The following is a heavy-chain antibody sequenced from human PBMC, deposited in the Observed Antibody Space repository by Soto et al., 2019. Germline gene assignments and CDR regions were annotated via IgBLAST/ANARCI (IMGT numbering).Heavy chain of an antibody. CDR2: IYPGASET. D-gene: IGHD4-17*01. V-gene: IGHV5-51*01. CDR1: GYSFTDYW. J-gene: IGHJ6*02. CDR3: PRHPYGDYDVMDF. Sequence: PGESLKISCKGSGYSFTDYWIGWVRQMPGKGLAWMVIIYPGASETRYSPSLQGQVTISADKPISTSYLQRSSQTASDSAMYYWPRHPYGDYDVMDFWDQGPTIPVSS.